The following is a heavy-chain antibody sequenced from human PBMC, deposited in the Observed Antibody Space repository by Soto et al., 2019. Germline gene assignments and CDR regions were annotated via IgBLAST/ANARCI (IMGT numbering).Heavy chain of an antibody. CDR3: AGQEHVTGALDYTYDY. CDR2: IYPGDSDT. CDR1: GYIFTTYW. V-gene: IGHV5-51*01. D-gene: IGHD1-20*01. J-gene: IGHJ4*02. Sequence: GESLKISCKVSGYIFTTYWIGWVRQMTGKGLEWMGVIYPGDSDTIYSPSFQAQVTISADKSVTSACLQWSRLKDSDTAMYYCAGQEHVTGALDYTYDYWGQGTHVTVSS.